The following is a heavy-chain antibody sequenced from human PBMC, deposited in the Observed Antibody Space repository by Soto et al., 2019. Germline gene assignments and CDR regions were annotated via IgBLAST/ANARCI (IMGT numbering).Heavy chain of an antibody. D-gene: IGHD2-21*01. CDR1: GFSFSDYG. V-gene: IGHV3-23*01. Sequence: EIPLLESGGGLARPGGSLRLSCVASGFSFSDYGMRWVRQSPQKTLEWVASISGNKMTTFYPDSVKGRFFISRDNSDNTLHLQMNSLRDNDTAIYYCAKRRLNTITSLSDYWGQGVQVTVSS. J-gene: IGHJ1*01. CDR3: AKRRLNTITSLSDY. CDR2: ISGNKMTT.